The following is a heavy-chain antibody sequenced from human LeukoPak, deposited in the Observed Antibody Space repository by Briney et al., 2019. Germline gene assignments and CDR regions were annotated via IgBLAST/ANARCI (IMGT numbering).Heavy chain of an antibody. D-gene: IGHD6-19*01. CDR3: ARRQNSSGWYGEYFQH. Sequence: SETLSLTCTVSGGSISSYYWSWIRQPAGKGLEWIGRIYTSGSTNYNPSLKSRVTISVDTSKNQFSLKLSSVTAADTAVYYCARRQNSSGWYGEYFQHWGQGTLVTVSS. V-gene: IGHV4-4*07. CDR1: GGSISSYY. CDR2: IYTSGST. J-gene: IGHJ1*01.